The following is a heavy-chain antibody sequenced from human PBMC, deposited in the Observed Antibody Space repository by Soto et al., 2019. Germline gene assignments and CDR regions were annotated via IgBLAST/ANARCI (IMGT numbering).Heavy chain of an antibody. Sequence: GASVKVSCKASGYTFTGHYMHWVRQAPGQGLEWMGWINPNSVGTNYAQKFQGRVTMTRDTSISTAYMELSRLRSDDTAVYYCAREPMVRAAHGFDIWGQGTMVTFS. J-gene: IGHJ3*02. CDR2: INPNSVGT. CDR1: GYTFTGHY. V-gene: IGHV1-2*02. CDR3: AREPMVRAAHGFDI. D-gene: IGHD3-10*01.